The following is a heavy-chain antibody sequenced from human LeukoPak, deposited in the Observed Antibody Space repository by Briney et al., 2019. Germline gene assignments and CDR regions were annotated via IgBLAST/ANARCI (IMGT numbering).Heavy chain of an antibody. D-gene: IGHD1-20*01. Sequence: RGSLRLSCAASGFTFSSHAVSWVRQAPGKGLEWVSAISGSGGSTYYADSVKGRFTISRDNSKNTLYLQMNSLRADDTAVYYCARPKDTPLTGFDYWGQGTLVTVSS. CDR3: ARPKDTPLTGFDY. CDR1: GFTFSSHA. J-gene: IGHJ4*02. CDR2: ISGSGGST. V-gene: IGHV3-23*01.